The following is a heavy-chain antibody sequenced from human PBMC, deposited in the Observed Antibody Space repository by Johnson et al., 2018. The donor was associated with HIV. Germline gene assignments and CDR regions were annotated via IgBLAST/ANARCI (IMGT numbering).Heavy chain of an antibody. CDR3: ARERASSAFDI. V-gene: IGHV3-33*01. CDR2: IWFDGITK. J-gene: IGHJ3*02. Sequence: QVQLVESGGGLVQPGGSLRLSCEASGFTFRDYGMHWVRQAPGKGLEWVAVIWFDGITKYYSDSVKGRFTISRDLSKNTLFLQMNSLTAEATAVYYCARERASSAFDIWGQGTMVTVSS. CDR1: GFTFRDYG.